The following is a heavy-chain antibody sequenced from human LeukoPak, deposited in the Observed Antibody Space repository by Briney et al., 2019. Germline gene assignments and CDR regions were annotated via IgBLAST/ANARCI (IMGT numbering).Heavy chain of an antibody. V-gene: IGHV1-2*02. CDR3: ARVRYNWNDVVDY. D-gene: IGHD1-1*01. CDR2: NNPNSGGT. J-gene: IGHJ4*02. Sequence: ASVKVSCKASGYTFTGYYMHWVRQAPGQGLEWMGWNNPNSGGTNYAQKFQGRVTMTRGTSISTAYMELSRLRSDDTAVYYCARVRYNWNDVVDYWGQGTLVTVSS. CDR1: GYTFTGYY.